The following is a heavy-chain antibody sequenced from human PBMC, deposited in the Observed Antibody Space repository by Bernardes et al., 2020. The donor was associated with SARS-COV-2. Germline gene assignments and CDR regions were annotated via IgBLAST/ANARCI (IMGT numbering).Heavy chain of an antibody. CDR3: VRGSGNYYFDV. Sequence: GSLRLSFAASGFTFSNYWMHWVRQTPEKGLVWVSRLNGDGSSTNYADSVKGRFSISRDNAKNTVYLQMNSLRVEDTALYYCVRGSGNYYFDVWGQGILVTVSS. D-gene: IGHD1-26*01. CDR2: LNGDGSST. V-gene: IGHV3-74*01. CDR1: GFTFSNYW. J-gene: IGHJ4*02.